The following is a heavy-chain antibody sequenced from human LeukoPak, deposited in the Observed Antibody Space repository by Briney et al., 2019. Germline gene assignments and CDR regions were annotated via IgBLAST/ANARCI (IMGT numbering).Heavy chain of an antibody. CDR3: ARVRGVIIIGYNWFDP. CDR1: GYTFTSYG. CDR2: ISAYNGNT. V-gene: IGHV1-18*01. J-gene: IGHJ5*02. D-gene: IGHD3-10*01. Sequence: EASVKVSCKAPGYTFTSYGISWVRQAPGQGLEWMGWISAYNGNTNYAQKLQGRVTVTTDTSTSTAYMELRSLRSDDTAVYYCARVRGVIIIGYNWFDPWGQGTLVTVSS.